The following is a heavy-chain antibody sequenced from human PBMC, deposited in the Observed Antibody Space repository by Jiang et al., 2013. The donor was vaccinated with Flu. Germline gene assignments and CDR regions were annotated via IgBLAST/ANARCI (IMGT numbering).Heavy chain of an antibody. CDR2: ISGDGGST. Sequence: AASGFTFDDYAMHWVRQAPGKGLEWVSLISGDGGSTYYADSVKGRFTISRDNSKNSLYLQMNSLRTEDTALYYCAKDNGKYGVWSGYYSDAFDIWGQGTMVTVSS. CDR3: AKDNGKYGVWSGYYSDAFDI. CDR1: GFTFDDYA. D-gene: IGHD3-3*01. V-gene: IGHV3-43*02. J-gene: IGHJ3*02.